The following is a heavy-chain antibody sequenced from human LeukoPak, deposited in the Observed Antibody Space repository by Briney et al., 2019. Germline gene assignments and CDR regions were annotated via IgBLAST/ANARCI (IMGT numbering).Heavy chain of an antibody. CDR3: AKSPKTGFLFDY. Sequence: GGSLRLSCAASGFTVSSNYMSWVRQAPGKGLEWVSVIYGGVNTVYADSVQGRFTISRDNSKNTLFLEMNSLRVEDTAVYYCAKSPKTGFLFDYWGKGTLVTVSS. CDR2: IYGGVNT. CDR1: GFTVSSNY. V-gene: IGHV3-66*01. J-gene: IGHJ4*02. D-gene: IGHD1-1*01.